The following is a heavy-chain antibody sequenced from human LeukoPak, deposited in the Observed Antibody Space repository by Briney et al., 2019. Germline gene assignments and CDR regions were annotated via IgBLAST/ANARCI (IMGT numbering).Heavy chain of an antibody. CDR1: GGSISSSSYY. J-gene: IGHJ3*02. CDR3: ARTDSSGSDAFDI. CDR2: IYYSGST. D-gene: IGHD3-22*01. Sequence: PSETLSLTCTVSGGSISSSSYYWGWIRQPPGKGLEWIGSIYYSGSTYYNPSLKSRVTISVDTSKNQFSLKLSSVTAADTAVYYCARTDSSGSDAFDIWGQGTMVTVSS. V-gene: IGHV4-39*07.